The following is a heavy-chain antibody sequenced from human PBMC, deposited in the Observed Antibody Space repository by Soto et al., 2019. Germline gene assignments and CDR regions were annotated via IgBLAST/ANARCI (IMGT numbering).Heavy chain of an antibody. CDR1: GCSMSSYY. CDR3: ARWGTSFDAIDY. CDR2: IYTSGST. V-gene: IGHV4-4*07. J-gene: IGHJ4*02. D-gene: IGHD3-9*01. Sequence: SETLSLPCAVSGCSMSSYYWSWIRQPAGKGLEWIGRIYTSGSTNYNPSLKSRVTMSVDTSKNQFSLKLSSVTAADTAVYYCARWGTSFDAIDYWGQGTLVTVS.